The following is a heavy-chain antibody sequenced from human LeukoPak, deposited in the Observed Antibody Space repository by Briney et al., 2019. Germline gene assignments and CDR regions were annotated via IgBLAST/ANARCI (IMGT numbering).Heavy chain of an antibody. CDR1: GFTFSSYG. J-gene: IGHJ4*02. D-gene: IGHD3-22*01. CDR3: AKVRATYDSSGPWYFDY. CDR2: IRYDGSNK. V-gene: IGHV3-30*02. Sequence: GGSLRLSCAASGFTFSSYGMHWVRQAPGKGLEWVAFIRYDGSNKYYADSVKGRFTISRDNSKNTLYLRMNSLRAEDTAVYYCAKVRATYDSSGPWYFDYWGQGTLVTVSS.